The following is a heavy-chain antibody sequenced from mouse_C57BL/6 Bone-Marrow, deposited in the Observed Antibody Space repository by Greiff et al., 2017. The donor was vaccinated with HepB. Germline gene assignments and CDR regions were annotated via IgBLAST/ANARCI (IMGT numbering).Heavy chain of an antibody. CDR3: ARDGNYEYAMDY. D-gene: IGHD2-1*01. V-gene: IGHV5-12*01. Sequence: EVQVVESGGGLVQPGGSLKLSCAASGFTFSDYYMYWVRQTPEKRLEWVAYISNGGGSTYYPDTVKGRFTISRDNAKNTLYLQMSRLKSEDTAMYYCARDGNYEYAMDYWGQGTSVTVSS. J-gene: IGHJ4*01. CDR2: ISNGGGST. CDR1: GFTFSDYY.